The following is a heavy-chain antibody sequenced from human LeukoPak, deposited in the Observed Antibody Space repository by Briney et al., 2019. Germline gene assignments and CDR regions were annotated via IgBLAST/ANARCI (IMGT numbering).Heavy chain of an antibody. V-gene: IGHV6-1*01. CDR2: TYYRSKWYN. J-gene: IGHJ6*02. CDR3: ARDTLYYDFWSGYYPDYYGMDV. D-gene: IGHD3-3*01. Sequence: SQTLSLTCAISGDSVSSNSAAWNWIRQSPSRGLEWLGRTYYRSKWYNDYAVSVKSRITINPDTSKNQFSLKLSSVTATDTAVYYCARDTLYYDFWSGYYPDYYGMDVWGQGTTVTVSS. CDR1: GDSVSSNSAA.